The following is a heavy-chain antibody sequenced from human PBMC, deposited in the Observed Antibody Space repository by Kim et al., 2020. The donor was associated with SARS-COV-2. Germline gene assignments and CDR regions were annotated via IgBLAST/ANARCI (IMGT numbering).Heavy chain of an antibody. CDR1: GFTFEGYT. D-gene: IGHD3-16*01. CDR2: ISGDGYST. V-gene: IGHV3-43*02. Sequence: GGSLRLSCAASGFTFEGYTMHWVREAPGEGLEWVSLISGDGYSTEYADSVKGRFTISRDNSKNSLYLQMSSLTTEDTAVYYCAKKDLGGRSHGSYFDSWG. CDR3: AKKDLGGRSHGSYFDS. J-gene: IGHJ4*03.